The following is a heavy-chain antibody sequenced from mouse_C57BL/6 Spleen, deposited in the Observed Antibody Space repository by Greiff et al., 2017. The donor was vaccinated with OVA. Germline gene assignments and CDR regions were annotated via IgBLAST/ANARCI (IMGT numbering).Heavy chain of an antibody. Sequence: EVQLVESGGDLVKPGGSLKLSCAASGFTFSSYGMSWVRQTPDKRLEWVATISSGGSYTYYPDSVKGRFTISRDNAKNTLYLQMSSLKSEDTAMYYCAREEGSSYWYFDVWGTGTTVTVSS. CDR2: ISSGGSYT. CDR3: AREEGSSYWYFDV. D-gene: IGHD1-1*01. J-gene: IGHJ1*03. V-gene: IGHV5-6*01. CDR1: GFTFSSYG.